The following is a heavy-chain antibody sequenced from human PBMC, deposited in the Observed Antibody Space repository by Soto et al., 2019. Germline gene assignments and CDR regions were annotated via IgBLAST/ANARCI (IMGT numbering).Heavy chain of an antibody. J-gene: IGHJ3*02. Sequence: SETLSHTCTVSGGSISSYYWSWIRQPPGKGLEWIGYIYYSGSTNYNPSLKSRVTISVDTSKNQFSLKLSSVTAADTAVYYCARQGGWGSGAFDIWGQGTMGIVSS. D-gene: IGHD7-27*01. CDR2: IYYSGST. CDR1: GGSISSYY. V-gene: IGHV4-59*08. CDR3: ARQGGWGSGAFDI.